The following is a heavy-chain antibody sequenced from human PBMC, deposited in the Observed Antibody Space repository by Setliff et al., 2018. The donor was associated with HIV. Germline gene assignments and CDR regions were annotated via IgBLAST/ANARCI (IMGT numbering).Heavy chain of an antibody. V-gene: IGHV4-4*02. CDR1: DGSISSSNW. D-gene: IGHD6-13*01. Sequence: PSETLSLTCAVSDGSISSSNWWSWVRQPPGKGLEWIGEIYHSGSTYYTPSLTSRVTISVDTSKNQFSLKLSSVTAADTAVYYCACGAAAGTDYYYYYYMDVWGKGTTVTVSS. J-gene: IGHJ6*03. CDR2: IYHSGST. CDR3: ACGAAAGTDYYYYYYMDV.